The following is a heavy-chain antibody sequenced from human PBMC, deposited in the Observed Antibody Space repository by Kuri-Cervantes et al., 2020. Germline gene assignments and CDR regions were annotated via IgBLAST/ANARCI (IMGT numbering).Heavy chain of an antibody. CDR3: AKVGGGGLDY. D-gene: IGHD1-26*01. J-gene: IGHJ4*02. CDR1: GFTFSSYA. CDR2: ISYDGSNK. V-gene: IGHV3-30-3*01. Sequence: GGSLRLSCAASGFTFSSYAMHWVRQAPGKGLEWVTVISYDGSNKYYADSVKGRFTISRDNAKNSLYLQMNSLRAEDTALYYCAKVGGGGLDYWGQGTLVTVSS.